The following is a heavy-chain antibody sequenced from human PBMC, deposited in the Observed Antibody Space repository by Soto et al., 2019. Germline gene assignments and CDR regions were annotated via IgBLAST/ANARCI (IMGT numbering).Heavy chain of an antibody. Sequence: GGSLSLSCAASGFTFGRYAMSWVRQAPGKGLEWVAAISVSGASTNSAGSGTGRFTTSRENSKITLYLARNRLRAEDTAVYYFAKYPGVVVADTFWFESWGQGTLVTVSS. CDR3: AKYPGVVVADTFWFES. V-gene: IGHV3-23*01. CDR2: ISVSGAST. D-gene: IGHD2-15*01. CDR1: GFTFGRYA. J-gene: IGHJ5*01.